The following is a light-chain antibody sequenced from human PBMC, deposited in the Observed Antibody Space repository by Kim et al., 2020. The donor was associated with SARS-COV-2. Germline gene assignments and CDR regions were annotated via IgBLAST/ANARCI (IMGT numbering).Light chain of an antibody. CDR1: QSVTKNY. CDR3: HQYGSSPPLP. Sequence: PGERVTLSCSASQSVTKNYLAWYQQKPGQAPRLLIYDASNRAAGIPDRFSGSGSGTDFTLTISRLEPEDFAVYYCHQYGSSPPLPFGGGTKVDIK. CDR2: DAS. V-gene: IGKV3-20*01. J-gene: IGKJ4*01.